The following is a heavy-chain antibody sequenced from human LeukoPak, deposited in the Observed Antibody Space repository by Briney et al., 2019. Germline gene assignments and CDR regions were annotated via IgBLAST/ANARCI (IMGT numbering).Heavy chain of an antibody. CDR1: GFTFSSYS. D-gene: IGHD5-18*01. J-gene: IGHJ4*02. CDR2: ISSSSSYI. CDR3: ARVWIQPWLDSGGPLDY. V-gene: IGHV3-21*01. Sequence: GGSLRLSCAASGFTFSSYSMNWVRQAPGKGMEWVSSISSSSSYIYYADSVKGRFTISRDNAKNSLYLQMNSLRAEDTAVYYCARVWIQPWLDSGGPLDYWGQGTLVTVSS.